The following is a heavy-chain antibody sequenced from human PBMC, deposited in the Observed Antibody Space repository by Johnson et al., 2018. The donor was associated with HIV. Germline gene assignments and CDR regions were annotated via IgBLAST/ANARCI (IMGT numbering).Heavy chain of an antibody. D-gene: IGHD3-3*01. CDR1: GFTFSSYA. CDR3: ARDTDDFWSGAGAFDI. V-gene: IGHV3-23*01. CDR2: ISGRGGST. J-gene: IGHJ3*02. Sequence: VQLLESGGGLIQPGGSLRLSCEASGFTFSSYAMNWVRQAPGKGLEWVSAISGRGGSTYYADSVKGRFTISRDNSKNTLYLQMNSLRAEDTALYYCARDTDDFWSGAGAFDIWGQGTMVTVSS.